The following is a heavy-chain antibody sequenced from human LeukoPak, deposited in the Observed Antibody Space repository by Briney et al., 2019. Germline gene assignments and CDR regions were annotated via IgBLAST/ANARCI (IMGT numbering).Heavy chain of an antibody. CDR2: IRGSGSST. V-gene: IGHV3-23*01. Sequence: GGSLRLSCAASGFTFSSYAMSWVRRAPGKGLEWVSPIRGSGSSTYYADSVKGRFTISRDNSKNTLYLQMNSLRAEDTAVYYCAKGVAVASPYYFDYWGQGTLVTVSS. CDR1: GFTFSSYA. CDR3: AKGVAVASPYYFDY. J-gene: IGHJ4*02. D-gene: IGHD6-19*01.